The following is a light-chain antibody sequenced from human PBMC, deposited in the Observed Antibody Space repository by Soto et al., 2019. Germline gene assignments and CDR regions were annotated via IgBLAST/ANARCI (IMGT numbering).Light chain of an antibody. CDR2: GAS. CDR3: HQYGSSPQT. V-gene: IGKV3-20*01. J-gene: IGKJ1*01. Sequence: EIVMTQSPGTLSLSPGELARLXCRTSEGLTNSYLAWYQQKPGQAPSLLIYGASSRATGIPDRFSGSGSGTEFTLTVDRLEPEDFAVYYCHQYGSSPQTFGRGTKVDIK. CDR1: EGLTNSY.